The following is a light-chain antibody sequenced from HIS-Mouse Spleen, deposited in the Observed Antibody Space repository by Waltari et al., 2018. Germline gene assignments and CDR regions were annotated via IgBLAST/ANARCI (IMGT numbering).Light chain of an antibody. CDR1: QSVSRY. V-gene: IGKV3-11*01. CDR2: DAS. Sequence: EIVLTQSPATLSLSPGERATLSCRASQSVSRYLAWYQQKPGQAPRLLIYDASNRATGIPARFSGSGSRTDFTLTISSLEPEDFAVYYCQQRSNLLTFGGGTKVEIK. J-gene: IGKJ4*01. CDR3: QQRSNLLT.